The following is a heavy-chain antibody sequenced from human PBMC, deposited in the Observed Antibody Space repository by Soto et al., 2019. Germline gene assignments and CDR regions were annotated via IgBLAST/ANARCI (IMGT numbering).Heavy chain of an antibody. V-gene: IGHV4-38-2*02. CDR3: ARESYSGYHSYDY. Sequence: PPETLSLTCAVSGYSISSGCFCGWIRQPPGKGLEWIANMYHDGNTHYNPSLKSRVTMSVDTSKNQFSLKLNSVTAADTAVYYCARESYSGYHSYDYWGQGILVTVSS. CDR2: MYHDGNT. CDR1: GYSISSGCF. D-gene: IGHD5-12*01. J-gene: IGHJ4*02.